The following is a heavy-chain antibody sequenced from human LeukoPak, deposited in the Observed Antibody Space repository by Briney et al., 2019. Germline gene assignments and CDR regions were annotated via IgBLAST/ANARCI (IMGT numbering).Heavy chain of an antibody. J-gene: IGHJ5*02. Sequence: GGSLRLSCAASGFTFSSYAMHWVRQAPGKGLEWLAVISYDGSNKYYADSVKGRFTISRDNSKNTLYLQMNSLRAVDTAVYYCARGVWELLSRYNWFDPWGQGTLVTVSS. D-gene: IGHD1-26*01. CDR3: ARGVWELLSRYNWFDP. CDR1: GFTFSSYA. V-gene: IGHV3-30*04. CDR2: ISYDGSNK.